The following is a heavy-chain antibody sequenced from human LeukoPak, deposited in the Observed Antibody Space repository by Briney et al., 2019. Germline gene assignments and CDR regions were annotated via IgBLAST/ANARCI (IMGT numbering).Heavy chain of an antibody. CDR2: IYSGGST. Sequence: GGSLRLSCAASGFTVSSNYMSWVRQAPGKGLEWVSVIYSGGSTYYADSVKGRFTISRDNSKNTLYLQMNSLRAEDTAVYYCARDYYYSGSGPFDYWGQGTLVTVSS. V-gene: IGHV3-53*01. CDR1: GFTVSSNY. J-gene: IGHJ4*02. D-gene: IGHD3-10*01. CDR3: ARDYYYSGSGPFDY.